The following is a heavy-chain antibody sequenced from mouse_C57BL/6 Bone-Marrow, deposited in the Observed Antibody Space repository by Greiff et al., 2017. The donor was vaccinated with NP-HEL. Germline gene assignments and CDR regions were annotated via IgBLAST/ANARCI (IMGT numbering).Heavy chain of an antibody. Sequence: EVMLVESGGGLVKPGGSLKLSCAASGFTFSSYAMSWVRQTPEKRLEWVATISDGGSYTYYPDNVKGRFTLSRDNAKNNLYLQMSHLKSEETAMYYGARDVPNGGRGYWGQGTLVTVSA. V-gene: IGHV5-4*01. CDR3: ARDVPNGGRGY. J-gene: IGHJ3*01. CDR1: GFTFSSYA. D-gene: IGHD4-1*01. CDR2: ISDGGSYT.